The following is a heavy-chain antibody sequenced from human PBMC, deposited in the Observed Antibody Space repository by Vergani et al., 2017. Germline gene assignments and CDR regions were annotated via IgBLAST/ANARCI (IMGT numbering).Heavy chain of an antibody. CDR1: GGTFSSYA. Sequence: QVQLVQSGAEVKKPGSSVKVSCKASGGTFSSYAISWVRQAPGQGLEWMGGIIPIFGTANYAQKFQGRVTITADESTSTAYMELSSLRSEDTAVYYCARSRGSMIVVVITTPDAFDIWGQGTMGTVSS. V-gene: IGHV1-69*01. D-gene: IGHD3-22*01. CDR3: ARSRGSMIVVVITTPDAFDI. J-gene: IGHJ3*02. CDR2: IIPIFGTA.